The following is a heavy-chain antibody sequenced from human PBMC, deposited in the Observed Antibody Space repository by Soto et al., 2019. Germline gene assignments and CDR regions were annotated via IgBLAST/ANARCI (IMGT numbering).Heavy chain of an antibody. CDR3: ARGGYCSGGSCYLVY. CDR2: INAGNGNT. D-gene: IGHD2-15*01. V-gene: IGHV1-3*01. J-gene: IGHJ4*02. Sequence: ASVKVSCKASGYTFTSYAMHWVRQAPGQRLEWMGWINAGNGNTKYSQKFQGRVTITRDTSASTAYMELSSLRSEDTAVYYCARGGYCSGGSCYLVYWGQGTLVTVSS. CDR1: GYTFTSYA.